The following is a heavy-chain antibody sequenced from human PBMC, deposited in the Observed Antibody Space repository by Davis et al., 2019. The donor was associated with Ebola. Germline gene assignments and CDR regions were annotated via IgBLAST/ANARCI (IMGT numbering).Heavy chain of an antibody. CDR1: GFTFSSYA. CDR3: AHGWQQLMH. J-gene: IGHJ4*02. V-gene: IGHV3-23*01. D-gene: IGHD5-24*01. CDR2: ISGSGGST. Sequence: GESLKISCAASGFTFSSYAMSWVRQAPGKGLEWVSAISGSGGSTYYADSVKGRFTISRDNSKNTLYLQMNSLRAEDTAVYYCAHGWQQLMHWGRGTLVTVSS.